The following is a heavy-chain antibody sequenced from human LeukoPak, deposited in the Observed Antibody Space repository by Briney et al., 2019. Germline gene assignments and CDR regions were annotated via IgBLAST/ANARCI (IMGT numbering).Heavy chain of an antibody. Sequence: PGGSLGLSCAASGITFSSNAMHWVRQAPGKGLEWVAVTSYDGSNKYYADSVKGRFTISRDNSKNTLYLQMNSLRAEDTAVYYCARVADRITMVRGVIGYWGQGTLVTVSS. V-gene: IGHV3-30-3*01. CDR2: TSYDGSNK. D-gene: IGHD3-10*01. CDR3: ARVADRITMVRGVIGY. CDR1: GITFSSNA. J-gene: IGHJ4*02.